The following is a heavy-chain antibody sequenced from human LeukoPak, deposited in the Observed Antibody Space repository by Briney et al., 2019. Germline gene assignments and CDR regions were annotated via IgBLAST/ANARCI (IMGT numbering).Heavy chain of an antibody. D-gene: IGHD1-26*01. CDR3: ARDKGRVGATKEAFDI. CDR1: GHTFTAYY. V-gene: IGHV1-2*02. J-gene: IGHJ3*02. Sequence: ASVKVSCWASGHTFTAYYIHWVRQAPGQGLEWMGWIDPESGSAYYPQKFRGRVTMTRDTSISTAYMELSGLKSDDSALYYCARDKGRVGATKEAFDIWGQGTMVSVSS. CDR2: IDPESGSA.